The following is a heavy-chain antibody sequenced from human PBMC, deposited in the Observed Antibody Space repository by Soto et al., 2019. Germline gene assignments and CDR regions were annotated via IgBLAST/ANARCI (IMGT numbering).Heavy chain of an antibody. CDR1: GYTFTSYA. V-gene: IGHV1-3*01. J-gene: IGHJ5*02. CDR2: INAGTGNT. CDR3: ARDPTGLARYYYGSGSYYNVDARFDP. D-gene: IGHD3-10*01. Sequence: QVQHVQSGAEVKKPGASVKVSCNASGYTFTSYAMHWVRQAPGQRLEWMGWINAGTGNTKYSQKFQGRVAITRDTSASTAYRELSSRRSEDTAVYYCARDPTGLARYYYGSGSYYNVDARFDPWGQGTLVTVSS.